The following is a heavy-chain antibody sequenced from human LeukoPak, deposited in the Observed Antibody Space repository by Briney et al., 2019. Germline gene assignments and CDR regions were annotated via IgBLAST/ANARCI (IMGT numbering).Heavy chain of an antibody. J-gene: IGHJ4*02. D-gene: IGHD3-16*01. CDR3: ARDPNAVEGYYGYFGY. CDR1: GYTFTGYC. V-gene: IGHV1-2*02. Sequence: GASVKVSCKASGYTFTGYCMHWVRQAPGQGLEWMGWINPNSGGTNYAQKFQGRVTMTRDTSINTAYMELSRLRSDDTAVYYCARDPNAVEGYYGYFGYWGQGTLVTVSS. CDR2: INPNSGGT.